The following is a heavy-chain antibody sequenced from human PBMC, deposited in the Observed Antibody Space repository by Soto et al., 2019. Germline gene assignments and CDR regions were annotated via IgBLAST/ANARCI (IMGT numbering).Heavy chain of an antibody. J-gene: IGHJ4*02. V-gene: IGHV3-23*01. CDR2: ISGSGGST. D-gene: IGHD6-19*01. Sequence: GGSVRLSCAASGFTFSSYAMSWVRQAPGKGLEWVSAISGSGGSTYYADSVKGRFTISRDNSKNTLYLQMNSLRAEDTAVYYCAKDSAYSSGWYSDYWGQGTLVTVSS. CDR1: GFTFSSYA. CDR3: AKDSAYSSGWYSDY.